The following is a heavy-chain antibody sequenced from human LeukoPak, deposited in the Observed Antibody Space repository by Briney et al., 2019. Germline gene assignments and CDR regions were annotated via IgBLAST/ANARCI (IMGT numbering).Heavy chain of an antibody. D-gene: IGHD3-3*01. CDR3: AINSWNNYYYFDY. Sequence: SETLSLTCTVSGGSISSYHWTWIRRPAGKGLEWIGRIYTSGGTNYNPSLKSRVTMSVDTSKNQFSLKLSSVTAADTAVYYCAINSWNNYYYFDYWGQGTLVTVSS. V-gene: IGHV4-4*07. J-gene: IGHJ4*02. CDR2: IYTSGGT. CDR1: GGSISSYH.